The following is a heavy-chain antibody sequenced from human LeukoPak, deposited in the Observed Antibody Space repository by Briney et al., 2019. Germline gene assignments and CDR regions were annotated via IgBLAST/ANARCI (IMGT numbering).Heavy chain of an antibody. Sequence: GASVKVSCKASGYTFTGYYMHWVRQAPGQGLEWMGWINPNSGGTNYAQKFQGRVTMTRDASISTAYMELSRLRSDDTAVYYCARIVELGATQSDYWGQGTLVTVSS. D-gene: IGHD1-26*01. V-gene: IGHV1-2*02. J-gene: IGHJ4*02. CDR3: ARIVELGATQSDY. CDR1: GYTFTGYY. CDR2: INPNSGGT.